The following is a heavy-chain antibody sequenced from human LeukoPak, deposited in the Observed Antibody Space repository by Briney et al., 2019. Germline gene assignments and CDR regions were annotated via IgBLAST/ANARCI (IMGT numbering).Heavy chain of an antibody. CDR1: GGSISSGSYY. V-gene: IGHV4-61*02. CDR2: IYTRGST. D-gene: IGHD3-22*01. J-gene: IGHJ4*02. Sequence: PSQTLSLTCTVSGGSISSGSYYWSWIRQPAGKGLEWIGRIYTRGSTNYNPSLKSRVTISVDTSKNQFSLKLSSVTAADTAVYYCARNMIVYGGYGYWGQGTLVTVSS. CDR3: ARNMIVYGGYGY.